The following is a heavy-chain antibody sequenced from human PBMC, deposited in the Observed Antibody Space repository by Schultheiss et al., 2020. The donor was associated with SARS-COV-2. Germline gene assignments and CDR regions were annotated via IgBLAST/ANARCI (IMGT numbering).Heavy chain of an antibody. Sequence: GSLRLSCAVYGGSFSGYYWSWIRQPPGKGLEWIGEINHSGSTDYNPSLKSRVTISVDTSNNQFSLKLCSVTAADTAVYFCARSPLGYFDSWGQGTLVTVAS. V-gene: IGHV4-34*01. CDR2: INHSGST. J-gene: IGHJ4*02. CDR3: ARSPLGYFDS. D-gene: IGHD3-3*01. CDR1: GGSFSGYY.